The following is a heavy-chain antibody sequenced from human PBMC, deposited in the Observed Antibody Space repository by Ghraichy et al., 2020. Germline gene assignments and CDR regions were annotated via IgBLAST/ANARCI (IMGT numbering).Heavy chain of an antibody. CDR2: IRQDGSTI. V-gene: IGHV3-7*01. CDR3: ASVCNEGDCYSDDYFHH. D-gene: IGHD2-15*01. CDR1: GITFSNYW. J-gene: IGHJ1*01. Sequence: GGSLRLSCAASGITFSNYWMSWVRQAPGKGLEWVANIRQDGSTIYYVDSVKGRFTISRDNAQNSLYLQMNSLRAEDTALYFCASVCNEGDCYSDDYFHHWGQGTRVTVSS.